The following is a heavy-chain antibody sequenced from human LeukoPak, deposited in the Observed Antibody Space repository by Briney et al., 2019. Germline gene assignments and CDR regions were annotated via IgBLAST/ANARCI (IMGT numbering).Heavy chain of an antibody. J-gene: IGHJ4*02. CDR2: VHKTGSI. V-gene: IGHV4-59*08. CDR3: TKYGGSSANYFDS. Sequence: SETLSLTCTVSGDSISAYYWSWVRQPPGKGLEWIAFVHKTGSINYNPSLKSRATISMDTSNSQFSLHVNSVTAADTAVYYCTKYGGSSANYFDSWGPGTLVTASP. D-gene: IGHD4-23*01. CDR1: GDSISAYY.